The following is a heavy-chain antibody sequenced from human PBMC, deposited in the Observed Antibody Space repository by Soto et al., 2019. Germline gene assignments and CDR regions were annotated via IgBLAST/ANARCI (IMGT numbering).Heavy chain of an antibody. CDR1: GGTFSSYT. CDR2: IIPILGIA. J-gene: IGHJ6*03. V-gene: IGHV1-69*02. D-gene: IGHD3-3*01. Sequence: ASVKVSCKASGGTFSSYTISWVRQAPGQGLEWMGRIIPILGIANYAQKFQGRVTITADKSTSTAYMELSSLRSEDTAVYYCARGPRSGYYEDYYYYYMDVWGKGTTVTVSS. CDR3: ARGPRSGYYEDYYYYYMDV.